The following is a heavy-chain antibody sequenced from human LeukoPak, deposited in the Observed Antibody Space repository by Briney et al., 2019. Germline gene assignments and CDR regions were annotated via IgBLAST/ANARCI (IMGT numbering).Heavy chain of an antibody. J-gene: IGHJ4*02. V-gene: IGHV3-23*01. CDR1: GFTFSSYA. CDR2: ISGNGVST. D-gene: IGHD3-22*01. Sequence: GGSLRLSCAASGFTFSSYAIDWVRQAPGKGPEWVSAISGNGVSTYYADSVKGRFTISRDNSKNTLFLQMNSLRAEDTAVYYCAKEVVVVITTPTEAGFDYWGQGTLVTVSS. CDR3: AKEVVVVITTPTEAGFDY.